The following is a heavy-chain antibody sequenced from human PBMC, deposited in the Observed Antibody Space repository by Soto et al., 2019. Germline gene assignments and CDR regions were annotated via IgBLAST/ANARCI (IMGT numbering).Heavy chain of an antibody. D-gene: IGHD3-3*01. CDR3: ARVEGFLEWLPHYYYYYGMDV. J-gene: IGHJ6*02. CDR2: MNPNSGNT. Sequence: QVQLVQSGAEVKKPGASVKVSCKASGYTFTSYDINWVRQATGQGLEWMGWMNPNSGNTGYAQKFQGRVTMTRNTSISTAYMELSSLRSEDTAVYYCARVEGFLEWLPHYYYYYGMDVWGQGTTVTVSS. CDR1: GYTFTSYD. V-gene: IGHV1-8*01.